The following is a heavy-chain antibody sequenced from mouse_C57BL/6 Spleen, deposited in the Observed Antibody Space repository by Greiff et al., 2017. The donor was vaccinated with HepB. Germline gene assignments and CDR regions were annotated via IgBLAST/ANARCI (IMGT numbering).Heavy chain of an antibody. J-gene: IGHJ2*01. CDR2: IDPSDSYT. Sequence: QVQLQQPGAELVKPGASVKLSCKASGYTFTSYWMQWVQQRPGQGLEWIGEIDPSDSYTNYNQKFKGKATLTVDTSSSTAYMQLSSLTSEDSAVYYCARGITTVVYFDYWGQGTTLTVSS. D-gene: IGHD1-1*01. V-gene: IGHV1-50*01. CDR1: GYTFTSYW. CDR3: ARGITTVVYFDY.